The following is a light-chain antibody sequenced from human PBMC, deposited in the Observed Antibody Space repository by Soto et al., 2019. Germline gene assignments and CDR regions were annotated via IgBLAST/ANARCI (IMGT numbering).Light chain of an antibody. CDR1: SSDVGGYNY. Sequence: QSVLTQPPSASGSPGQSVTISCTGTSSDVGGYNYVSWYQQYPGKAPKLMIYEVSKRPSGVPDRFSGSKSGNTASLTVSGLQAEDEADYHCSSYAGNNKVVFGGGTKLTVL. J-gene: IGLJ2*01. CDR3: SSYAGNNKVV. CDR2: EVS. V-gene: IGLV2-8*01.